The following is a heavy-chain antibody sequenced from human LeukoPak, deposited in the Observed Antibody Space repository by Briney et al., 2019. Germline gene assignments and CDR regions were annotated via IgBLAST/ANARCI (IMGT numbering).Heavy chain of an antibody. Sequence: GASVKVSCKASGYTLTSYDINWVRQATGQGLEWMGWMNPNSGNTGYAQKFQGRVTMTRNTSISTAYMELSSLRSEDTAVYYCARAGYSSSWRERYKYYFDYWGQGTLVTVSS. V-gene: IGHV1-8*01. CDR1: GYTLTSYD. CDR3: ARAGYSSSWRERYKYYFDY. D-gene: IGHD6-13*01. J-gene: IGHJ4*02. CDR2: MNPNSGNT.